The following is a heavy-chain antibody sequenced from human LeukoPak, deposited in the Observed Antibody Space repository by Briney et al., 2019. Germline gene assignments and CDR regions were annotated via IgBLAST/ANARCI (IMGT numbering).Heavy chain of an antibody. CDR3: ASNQAGITFGGDLTVADP. J-gene: IGHJ5*02. CDR1: GGTFSSYA. D-gene: IGHD3-16*01. V-gene: IGHV1-69*04. CDR2: IIPILGIA. Sequence: VASAKVSCKASGGTFSSYAISWVRQAPGQGLEWMGRIIPILGIANYAQKFQGRVTITADKSTSTAYMELSSLRSEDTAVYYCASNQAGITFGGDLTVADPWGQGTLVTVSS.